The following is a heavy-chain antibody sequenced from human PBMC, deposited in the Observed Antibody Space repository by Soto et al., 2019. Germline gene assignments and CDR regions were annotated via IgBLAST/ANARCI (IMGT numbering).Heavy chain of an antibody. V-gene: IGHV1-18*01. CDR3: ARAQGGGWFDP. Sequence: QVQMVQSGAEVKKPGASVKVSCKASGYTFSSYGISWVRQAPGQGLEWMGWISAYNGNTNYAQNLQGRVTMTTDPSTSTAYMELRRLRSDDTAVYYCARAQGGGWFDPWGRGTLVTVSS. D-gene: IGHD1-26*01. CDR1: GYTFSSYG. CDR2: ISAYNGNT. J-gene: IGHJ5*02.